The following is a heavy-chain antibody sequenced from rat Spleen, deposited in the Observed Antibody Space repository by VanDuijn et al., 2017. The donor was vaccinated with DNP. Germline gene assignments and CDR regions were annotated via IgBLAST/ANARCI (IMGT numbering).Heavy chain of an antibody. CDR2: ISNDGGST. CDR1: GFTFSKYG. D-gene: IGHD1-7*01. J-gene: IGHJ3*01. V-gene: IGHV5-27*01. Sequence: EVQLVESGGGLVQPGRSMKVSCAASGFTFSKYGMAWVRQAPKKGLEWVAYISNDGGSTYYRDSVKGRFTISRGNAKRILFLEMDSLRSEDTATYYCATGWVFDYWGQGTLVTVSS. CDR3: ATGWVFDY.